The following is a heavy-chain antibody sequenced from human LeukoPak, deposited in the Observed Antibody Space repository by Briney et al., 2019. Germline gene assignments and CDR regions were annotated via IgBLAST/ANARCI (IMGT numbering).Heavy chain of an antibody. CDR3: ARGYYYDSSGYPHGPAFDP. CDR2: ISSSSSYI. V-gene: IGHV3-21*01. Sequence: PGGSLRLSCAASGFTFSSYSMNWVRQAPGKGLEWVSSISSSSSYIYYADSVKGRFTISRDNAKNSLYLRMNSLRAEDTAVYYCARGYYYDSSGYPHGPAFDPWGQGTLVTVSS. J-gene: IGHJ5*02. D-gene: IGHD3-22*01. CDR1: GFTFSSYS.